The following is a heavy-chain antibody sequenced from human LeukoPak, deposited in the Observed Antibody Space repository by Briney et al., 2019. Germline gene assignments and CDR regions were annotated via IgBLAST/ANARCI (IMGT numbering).Heavy chain of an antibody. V-gene: IGHV1-8*01. CDR1: GYTFTSYD. Sequence: ASVKVSCKASGYTFTSYDINWVRQATGQGLEWMGWMNPNSANTGYAQKFQGRVTMTRNTSISTAYMELSSLRSEDTAVYYCARGIYTYGLSPFDPWGQGTLVTVSS. J-gene: IGHJ5*02. D-gene: IGHD5-18*01. CDR2: MNPNSANT. CDR3: ARGIYTYGLSPFDP.